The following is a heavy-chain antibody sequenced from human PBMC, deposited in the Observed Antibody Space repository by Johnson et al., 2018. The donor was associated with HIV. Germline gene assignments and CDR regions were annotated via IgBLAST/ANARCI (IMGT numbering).Heavy chain of an antibody. CDR3: VRETRDDAFDI. CDR1: GFTVTSNY. D-gene: IGHD4-11*01. CDR2: IYAGNRT. J-gene: IGHJ3*02. Sequence: EKLVESGGGLVQPGGSLRLSCAVSGFTVTSNYMTWVRQAPGKGLEWVSVIYAGNRTYYADSVKGRFTISRDNANNSLSLQMSGLRADDTAVYYCVRETRDDAFDIWGQGTMVTVSS. V-gene: IGHV3-66*01.